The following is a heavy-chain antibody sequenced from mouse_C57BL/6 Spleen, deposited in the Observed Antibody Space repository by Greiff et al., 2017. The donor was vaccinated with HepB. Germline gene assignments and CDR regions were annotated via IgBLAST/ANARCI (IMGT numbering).Heavy chain of an antibody. Sequence: EVKVEESGGGLVQPGGSLKLSCAASGIDFSRYWMSWVRRAPGKGLEWIGEINPDSSTINYAPSLKDKFIISRDNAKNTLYLQMSKVRSEDTALYYCARQGITTVVDDWYFDVWGTGTTVTVSS. CDR2: INPDSSTI. CDR1: GIDFSRYW. CDR3: ARQGITTVVDDWYFDV. J-gene: IGHJ1*03. V-gene: IGHV4-1*01. D-gene: IGHD1-1*01.